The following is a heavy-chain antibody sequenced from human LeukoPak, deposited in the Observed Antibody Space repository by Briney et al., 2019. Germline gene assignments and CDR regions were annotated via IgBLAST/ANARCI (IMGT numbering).Heavy chain of an antibody. CDR3: ARVESAAGLDY. CDR2: IYYSGTT. V-gene: IGHV4-59*01. Sequence: SETLSLTCTVSGGSISSYYWSWIRQPPGKGLEWIGYIYYSGTTNYNPSLRSRVTISVDTSKNQFSLKLSSVTAADTAVYYCARVESAAGLDYWGQGTLVTVSS. D-gene: IGHD1-14*01. CDR1: GGSISSYY. J-gene: IGHJ4*02.